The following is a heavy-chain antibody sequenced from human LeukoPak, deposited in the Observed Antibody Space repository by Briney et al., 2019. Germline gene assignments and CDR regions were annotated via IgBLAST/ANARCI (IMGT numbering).Heavy chain of an antibody. V-gene: IGHV1-18*01. CDR3: ARLGLRAMVGPVDY. D-gene: IGHD5-18*01. CDR1: GYTFTSYG. CDR2: ISAYNGNT. J-gene: IGHJ4*02. Sequence: GASVKASCKASGYTFTSYGISWVRQAPGQGLEWMGWISAYNGNTNYAQKFQGRVTMTRDMSTSTVYMELSSLRSEDTAVYYCARLGLRAMVGPVDYWGQGTLVTVSS.